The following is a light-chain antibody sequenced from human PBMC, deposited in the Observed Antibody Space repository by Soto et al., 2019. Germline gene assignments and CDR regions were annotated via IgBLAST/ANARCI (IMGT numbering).Light chain of an antibody. V-gene: IGKV3D-15*01. CDR1: QSVSSS. CDR2: GAY. Sequence: ELVLTQYPGTLSLSPGDRATLSCRASQSVSSSLAWYQYKPGQAPRLLIHGAYSRATGIPDRFSGSGSGTDFTPTISSLEPEDFAVYYCQQYNNWPPWTFGQGTKVDI. CDR3: QQYNNWPPWT. J-gene: IGKJ1*01.